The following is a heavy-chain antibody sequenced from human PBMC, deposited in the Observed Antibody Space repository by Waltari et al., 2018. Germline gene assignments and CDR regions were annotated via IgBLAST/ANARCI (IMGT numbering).Heavy chain of an antibody. CDR1: GGSISSGGYY. J-gene: IGHJ5*02. CDR3: ARHWKRSGYRFDP. D-gene: IGHD5-12*01. V-gene: IGHV4-39*01. CDR2: IYYMGST. Sequence: QLRLQESGPGLLKPSETLSLTCTVSGGSISSGGYYWVWVRQSPGKGLAWIGRIYYMGSTNYNPTLERRVTISGDTSKNQFSQKVSSVTAADTAVYYCARHWKRSGYRFDPWGQGTLVTVSS.